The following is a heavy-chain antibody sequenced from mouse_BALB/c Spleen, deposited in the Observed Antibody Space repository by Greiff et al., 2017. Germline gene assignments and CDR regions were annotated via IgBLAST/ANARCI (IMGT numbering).Heavy chain of an antibody. V-gene: IGHV5-17*02. D-gene: IGHD2-2*01. CDR3: ARSGGYGYPWFAY. Sequence: EVHLVESGGGLVQPGGSRKLSCAASGFTFSSFGMHWVRQAPEKGLEWVAYISSGSSTIYYADTVKGRFTISRDNPKNTLFLQMTSLRSEDTAMYYCARSGGYGYPWFAYWGQGTLVTVSA. J-gene: IGHJ3*01. CDR2: ISSGSSTI. CDR1: GFTFSSFG.